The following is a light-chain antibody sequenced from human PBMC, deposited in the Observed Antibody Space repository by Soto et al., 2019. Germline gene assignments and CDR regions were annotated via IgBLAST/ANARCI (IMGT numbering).Light chain of an antibody. V-gene: IGLV1-51*01. J-gene: IGLJ2*01. CDR2: DDN. CDR3: GTWDRSLSAVV. CDR1: NSNIETNY. Sequence: QSVLTQPPSVSAAPGQKVTISCSGSNSNIETNYVSWYQHPPGTAPKLLIYDDNKRSSGIPDRFSGSKSGTSATLGITGLQTGDEATYYCGTWDRSLSAVVFGGGTKLTVL.